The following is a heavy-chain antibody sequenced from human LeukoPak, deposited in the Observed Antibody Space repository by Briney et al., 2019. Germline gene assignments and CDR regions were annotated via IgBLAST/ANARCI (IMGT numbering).Heavy chain of an antibody. J-gene: IGHJ4*02. CDR3: AKLPRDGYNYADF. V-gene: IGHV5-51*01. D-gene: IGHD5-24*01. Sequence: GESLKISCKGSGYNFTTYWIGWVRQMPGKGLERMGIIYPGDSDTRYSPSFQGQVTISADKSISTAYLQWSSLKASDTAIYCCAKLPRDGYNYADFWGQGTLVTVSS. CDR1: GYNFTTYW. CDR2: IYPGDSDT.